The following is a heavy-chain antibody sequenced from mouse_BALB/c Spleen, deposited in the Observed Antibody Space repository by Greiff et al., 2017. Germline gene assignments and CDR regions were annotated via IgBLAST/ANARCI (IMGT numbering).Heavy chain of an antibody. CDR1: GFTFTDYA. Sequence: QVQLKQSGAELVRPGVSVKLSCTGSGFTFTDYAMHWVKQSPAKSLEWIGVISTDYGDASYTQKFKGKATMTVDKSSITAYMELARLTAEDSAIYDCAEGVNTYFDVWGAGTTVTVSS. CDR3: AEGVNTYFDV. J-gene: IGHJ1*01. CDR2: ISTDYGDA. V-gene: IGHV1S137*01. D-gene: IGHD5-1-1*01.